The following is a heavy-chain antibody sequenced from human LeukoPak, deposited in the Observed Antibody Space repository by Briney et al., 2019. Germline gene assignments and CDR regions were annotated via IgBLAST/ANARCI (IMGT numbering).Heavy chain of an antibody. V-gene: IGHV1-69*06. J-gene: IGHJ6*03. CDR1: GGTFSSYA. Sequence: ASVKVSCKASGGTFSSYAISWVRQAPGQGLEWMGGIIPIFGTANYAQKFQGRVTITADKSTSTAYMELSSLRSEDTAVYYCARGHIAARPRATETRYYYYYMDVWGKGTTVTVSS. CDR2: IIPIFGTA. D-gene: IGHD6-6*01. CDR3: ARGHIAARPRATETRYYYYYMDV.